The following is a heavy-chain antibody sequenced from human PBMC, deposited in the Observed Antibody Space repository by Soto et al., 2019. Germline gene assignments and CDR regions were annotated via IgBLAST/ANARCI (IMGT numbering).Heavy chain of an antibody. V-gene: IGHV1-69*01. CDR2: IIPIFGTA. Sequence: QVQLVQSGAEVKKSGSSVKVSCKASGGTFSSYSINWVRQAPGQGLEWMGEIIPIFGTANYAQKFQGRVTITADESTSTAYMELSSLRSEDTAVYYCARDGGRHSGGIDYWGQGTLVTDSS. D-gene: IGHD1-26*01. CDR1: GGTFSSYS. CDR3: ARDGGRHSGGIDY. J-gene: IGHJ4*02.